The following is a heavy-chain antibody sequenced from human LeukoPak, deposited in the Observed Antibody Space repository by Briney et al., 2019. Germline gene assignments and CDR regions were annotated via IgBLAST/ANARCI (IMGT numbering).Heavy chain of an antibody. Sequence: GGSLRLSCAASGFTVSSNYMTWVRQAPGKGLEWVSVIYSGGSTYYADSVKGRFTVSRDNSKNTLYLQMNSLRAEDTAVYYCARRGGDYVLGGGDYYYYYMDVWGKGTTVTVSS. CDR2: IYSGGST. CDR3: ARRGGDYVLGGGDYYYYYMDV. V-gene: IGHV3-53*01. CDR1: GFTVSSNY. J-gene: IGHJ6*03. D-gene: IGHD4-17*01.